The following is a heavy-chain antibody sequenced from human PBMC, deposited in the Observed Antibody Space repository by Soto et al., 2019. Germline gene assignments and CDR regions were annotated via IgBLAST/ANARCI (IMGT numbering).Heavy chain of an antibody. CDR2: LLSDGDNK. J-gene: IGHJ4*02. D-gene: IGHD3-22*01. CDR3: VRDYYGTSDDYIDEGAIPGY. Sequence: GGSLRLSCAASGFTFNTYAMHWVRQAPGKGLEWVAVLLSDGDNKFYADSVKGRFTISRDKSKNTLFLQMDSLRAEDTAVYYCVRDYYGTSDDYIDEGAIPGYWGPGALVTVSS. CDR1: GFTFNTYA. V-gene: IGHV3-30-3*01.